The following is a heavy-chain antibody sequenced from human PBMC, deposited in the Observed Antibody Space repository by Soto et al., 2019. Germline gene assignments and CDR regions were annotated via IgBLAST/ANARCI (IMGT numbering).Heavy chain of an antibody. CDR2: ISGSAGT. V-gene: IGHV3-23*01. CDR1: GFTFSSYA. CDR3: ATGAPPGGPYGLDV. D-gene: IGHD2-15*01. Sequence: EVQLLESGGGLVQPGGSLRLSCAASGFTFSSYAMSWVRQAPGKGLECVSTISGSAGTYYEDSAKGRFTISRDHSKNTLYMQMTSLRAEDTAVYYCATGAPPGGPYGLDVWGQGTTVTVSS. J-gene: IGHJ6*02.